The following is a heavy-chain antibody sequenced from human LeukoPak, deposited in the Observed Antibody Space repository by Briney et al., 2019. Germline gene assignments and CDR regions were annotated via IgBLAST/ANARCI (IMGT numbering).Heavy chain of an antibody. CDR3: ARGASSYYYGSGTEYYFDY. J-gene: IGHJ4*02. D-gene: IGHD3-10*01. CDR2: ISSSSSYI. Sequence: GGSLRLSCAASGFTFSSYSMNWVRQAPGKGLEWFSSISSSSSYIYYADSVKGRFTISRDNAKNSLYLQMNSLRAEDTAVYYCARGASSYYYGSGTEYYFDYWGQGTLVTVSS. V-gene: IGHV3-21*01. CDR1: GFTFSSYS.